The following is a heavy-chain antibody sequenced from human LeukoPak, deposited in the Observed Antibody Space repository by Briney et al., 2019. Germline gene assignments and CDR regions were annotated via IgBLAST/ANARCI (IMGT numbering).Heavy chain of an antibody. CDR2: ISYIGIT. J-gene: IGHJ3*02. Sequence: SETLSLTCNASGGSINAYYWSWIRQPPGKGLEWIGYISYIGITNYTPSLKSRVTISVDTSKNQFSLRLSSATSADTAVYCCAGSGAGSSPPRIWGQGTMVTVSS. CDR1: GGSINAYY. D-gene: IGHD6-6*01. CDR3: AGSGAGSSPPRI. V-gene: IGHV4-59*01.